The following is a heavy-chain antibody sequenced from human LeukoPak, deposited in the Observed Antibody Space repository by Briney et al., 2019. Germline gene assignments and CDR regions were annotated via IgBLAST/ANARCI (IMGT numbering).Heavy chain of an antibody. CDR1: GFSVSDKY. CDR2: LYTGGNK. J-gene: IGHJ4*02. D-gene: IGHD6-19*01. CDR3: AGGQMFTSGGFDN. Sequence: GGSLRLSCAVSGFSVSDKYVSWVRQAPGKGLEWVSVLYTGGNKYYADFVKGRFTISRDNSNNMVFLQMNSLTVEDTALYYCAGGQMFTSGGFDNWGQGTLVTVSS. V-gene: IGHV3-53*01.